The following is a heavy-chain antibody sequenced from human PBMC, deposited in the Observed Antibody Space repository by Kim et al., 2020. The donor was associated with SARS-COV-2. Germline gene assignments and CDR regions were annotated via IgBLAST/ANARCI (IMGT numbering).Heavy chain of an antibody. Sequence: NTGYAQKFQGRVTMTRNTSISTAYMELSSLRSEDTAVYYCARGPGGKMDVWGQGTTVTVSS. V-gene: IGHV1-8*01. D-gene: IGHD3-16*01. J-gene: IGHJ6*02. CDR3: ARGPGGKMDV. CDR2: NT.